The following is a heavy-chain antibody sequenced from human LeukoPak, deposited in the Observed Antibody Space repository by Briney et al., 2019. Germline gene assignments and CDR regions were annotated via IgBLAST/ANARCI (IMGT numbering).Heavy chain of an antibody. CDR3: AKLGDNFPDR. CDR2: SSGSGGST. V-gene: IGHV3-23*01. Sequence: GGALRLSCAASGFTFSSYAMSWGREAPGKGLEGGSASSGSGGSTYYADSVKGRFTISRDNPNNTLYLQTNSLRAEDTAVYYCAKLGDNFPDRWGQGTLVTVSS. CDR1: GFTFSSYA. D-gene: IGHD3-10*01. J-gene: IGHJ5*02.